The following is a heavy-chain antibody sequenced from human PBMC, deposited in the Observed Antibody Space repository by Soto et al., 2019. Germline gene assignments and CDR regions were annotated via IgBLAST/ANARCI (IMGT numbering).Heavy chain of an antibody. J-gene: IGHJ6*02. CDR3: ARGRVAVAGSYYYYGMDV. Sequence: SVKVSCKASGYTFTSYGISWVRQAPGQGLEWMGWISAYNGNTNYAQKLQGRVTMTTDTSTSTAYMELRSLRSDDTAVYYCARGRVAVAGSYYYYGMDVWGQGTTVTVSS. D-gene: IGHD6-19*01. CDR2: ISAYNGNT. V-gene: IGHV1-18*01. CDR1: GYTFTSYG.